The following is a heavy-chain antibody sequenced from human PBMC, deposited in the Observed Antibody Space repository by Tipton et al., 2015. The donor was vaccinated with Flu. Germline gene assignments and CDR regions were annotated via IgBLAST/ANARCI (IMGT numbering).Heavy chain of an antibody. CDR3: ARRGYLGRAYDD. Sequence: PSLTCAVSGYSISSGYYWGWIRQPPGKGLEWIGNIYHSGSPYYNPSLKSRVTISADTSKKQLFLKLWSVTAADTAVYFCARRGYLGRAYDDWGQGVLVTVSS. CDR1: GYSISSGYY. D-gene: IGHD3-16*02. CDR2: IYHSGSP. V-gene: IGHV4-38-2*01. J-gene: IGHJ4*02.